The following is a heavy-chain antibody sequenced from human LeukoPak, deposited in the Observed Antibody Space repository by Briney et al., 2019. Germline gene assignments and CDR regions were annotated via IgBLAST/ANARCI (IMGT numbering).Heavy chain of an antibody. CDR3: ARDGGDIVVVVAARGAFDI. J-gene: IGHJ3*02. CDR1: GYTFTRYG. Sequence: GASVKVSCKASGYTFTRYGISWLRQAPGQGLEWMGWISPYNGDTNYAQKLQGRVTMTTDTSTSTAYMELRSLRSDDTAVYYCARDGGDIVVVVAARGAFDIWGQGTMVTVSS. CDR2: ISPYNGDT. V-gene: IGHV1-18*01. D-gene: IGHD2-15*01.